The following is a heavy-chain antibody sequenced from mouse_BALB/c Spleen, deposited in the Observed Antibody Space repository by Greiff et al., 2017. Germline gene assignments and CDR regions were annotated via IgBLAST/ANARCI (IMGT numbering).Heavy chain of an antibody. Sequence: VQLQQTGPELVKPGASVKISCKASGYSFTDYIMLWVKQSHGKSLEWIGNINPYYGSTSYNLKFKGKATLTVDKSSSTAYMQLNSLTSEDSAVYYCARWGYWGQGTTLTVSS. CDR2: INPYYGST. V-gene: IGHV1-39*01. J-gene: IGHJ2*01. CDR3: ARWGY. CDR1: GYSFTDYI.